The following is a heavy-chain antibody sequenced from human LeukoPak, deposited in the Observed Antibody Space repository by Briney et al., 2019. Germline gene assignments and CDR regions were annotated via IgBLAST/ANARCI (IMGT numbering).Heavy chain of an antibody. Sequence: PSETLSLTCAVSGGSISSSNWWSWVRQPPGKGLEWIGEIYHSGSTNYNPSLKSRVTISVDTSKNQFSLKLSSVTAADTAVYYCARDRSRIYDFEYWGQGTLVTVSS. J-gene: IGHJ4*02. V-gene: IGHV4-4*02. CDR1: GGSISSSNW. CDR2: IYHSGST. D-gene: IGHD6-13*01. CDR3: ARDRSRIYDFEY.